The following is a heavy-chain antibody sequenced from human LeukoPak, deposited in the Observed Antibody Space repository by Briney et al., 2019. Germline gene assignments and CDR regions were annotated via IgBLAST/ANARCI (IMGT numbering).Heavy chain of an antibody. V-gene: IGHV4-38-2*02. CDR1: GYSISSGYY. J-gene: IGHJ4*02. CDR2: IYHSGST. Sequence: SETLSLTCTVSGYSISSGYYWGWIRPPPGKGLEWIGSIYHSGSTYYNPSLKSRVAIPVDTFKNQFSLKLSSVTAADTAVYYCARDHYDYVWGSYRYSDYWGQGTLVTVSP. CDR3: ARDHYDYVWGSYRYSDY. D-gene: IGHD3-16*02.